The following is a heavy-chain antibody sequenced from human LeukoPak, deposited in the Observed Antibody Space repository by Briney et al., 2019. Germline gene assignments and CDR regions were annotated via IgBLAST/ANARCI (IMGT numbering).Heavy chain of an antibody. Sequence: GGSLRLTCAASGFTFSSYGIHWVRQAPGKGLEWVSLIWYDGSNKYYADSVKGRFTISRDNSKNTLYLQMNSLSPEDTAVYYCARGNAAMIDYWGQGTLVTASS. V-gene: IGHV3-33*01. D-gene: IGHD5-18*01. CDR3: ARGNAAMIDY. CDR2: IWYDGSNK. J-gene: IGHJ4*02. CDR1: GFTFSSYG.